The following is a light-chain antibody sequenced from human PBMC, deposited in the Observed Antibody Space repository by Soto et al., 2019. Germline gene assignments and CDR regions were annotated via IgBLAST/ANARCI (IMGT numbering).Light chain of an antibody. CDR3: QQYGSSYT. J-gene: IGKJ2*01. V-gene: IGKV3-20*01. CDR1: QSVSSN. Sequence: EIVMTQSPATLSVSPGERATLSCRASQSVSSNLAWYQQKPGQAPRLLIYGASSRATGIPDRFSASGSGTDFTLTISRLEPEDFAVYYCQQYGSSYTFGQGTKVHI. CDR2: GAS.